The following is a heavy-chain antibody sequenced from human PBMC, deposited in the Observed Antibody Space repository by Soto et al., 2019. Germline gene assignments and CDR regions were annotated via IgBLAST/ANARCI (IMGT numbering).Heavy chain of an antibody. J-gene: IGHJ4*02. CDR3: ARMDRSGYYSGVGFDY. D-gene: IGHD3-22*01. CDR1: GYTFTNYG. CDR2: INVYNGNT. Sequence: ASAKVSCKDSGYTFTNYGISWVRQATGQGLEWMGWINVYNGNTKYSQKFQGRVTITRDTSASTAYMELRSLRSDDTAAYYCARMDRSGYYSGVGFDYWGQGTLVTVS. V-gene: IGHV1-18*01.